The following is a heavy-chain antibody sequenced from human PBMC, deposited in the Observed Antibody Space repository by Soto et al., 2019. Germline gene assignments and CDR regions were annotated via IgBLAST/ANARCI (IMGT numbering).Heavy chain of an antibody. CDR1: GGSISSYY. V-gene: IGHV4-59*01. CDR2: IYYSGST. J-gene: IGHJ6*02. D-gene: IGHD2-2*01. Sequence: SETLSLTCTVSGGSISSYYWSWIRQPPGKGLEWIGYIYYSGSTNYNPSLKSRVTISVDTSKNQFSLKLSSVTAADTAVYYCAGGYCSSTSCDPLGYGMDVWGQGTTVTVSS. CDR3: AGGYCSSTSCDPLGYGMDV.